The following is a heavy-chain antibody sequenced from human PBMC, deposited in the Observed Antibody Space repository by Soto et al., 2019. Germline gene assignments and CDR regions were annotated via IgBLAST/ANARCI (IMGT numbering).Heavy chain of an antibody. CDR2: MLHSGST. CDR1: GASIRDSHW. CDR3: ARNKDSAIDA. J-gene: IGHJ6*02. Sequence: QVQLQESRPGLVKPSGTLSLPCVVSGASIRDSHWWTWVRQPPGKGLQWIGEMLHSGSTNYNPTLKSRVTRSIDKSRDQFSLNLNSVTAADTAVYNCARNKDSAIDAWGQGTRVSVSS. V-gene: IGHV4-4*02.